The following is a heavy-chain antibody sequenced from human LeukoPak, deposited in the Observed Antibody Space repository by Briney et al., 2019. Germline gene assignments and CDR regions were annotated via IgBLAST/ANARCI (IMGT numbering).Heavy chain of an antibody. V-gene: IGHV4-59*01. CDR3: ARGSSMTTVTHDLGVVFDY. J-gene: IGHJ4*02. D-gene: IGHD4-17*01. Sequence: SETLSLTCTVSGGSISSYYWSWIRQPPGKGLEWIGYIYYSGSTNYNPSLKSRVTISVDTSKNQFSLKLSSVTAAVTAVYYCARGSSMTTVTHDLGVVFDYWGQGTLVTVSS. CDR2: IYYSGST. CDR1: GGSISSYY.